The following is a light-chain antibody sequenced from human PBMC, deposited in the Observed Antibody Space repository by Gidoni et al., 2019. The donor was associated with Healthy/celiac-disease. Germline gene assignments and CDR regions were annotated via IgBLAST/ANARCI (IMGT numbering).Light chain of an antibody. J-gene: IGKJ4*01. V-gene: IGKV3-20*01. Sequence: DIVLTQSPGTLSLSPGQSATLSCRASQSISSSQLAWYQQKPGQAPRPLMYGVSSRATGIPDRFSGSGSGTDFTLTISRLEPEDFAVYYCQHFGNFGGGTKVE. CDR3: QHFGN. CDR1: QSISSSQ. CDR2: GVS.